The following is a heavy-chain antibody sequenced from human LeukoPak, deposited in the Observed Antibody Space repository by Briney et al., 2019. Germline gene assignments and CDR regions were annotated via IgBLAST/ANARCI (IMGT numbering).Heavy chain of an antibody. Sequence: TSETLSLTCTVSGGSISSSSYYWGWLRQPPGTGLEWIGSIYYSGSTYYNPSLKSRVTISVDTSKNQFSLKLSSVTAADTAVYYCAKVFCEIAVAEADYWGQGTLVTVSS. J-gene: IGHJ4*02. CDR3: AKVFCEIAVAEADY. V-gene: IGHV4-39*07. CDR1: GGSISSSSYY. CDR2: IYYSGST. D-gene: IGHD6-19*01.